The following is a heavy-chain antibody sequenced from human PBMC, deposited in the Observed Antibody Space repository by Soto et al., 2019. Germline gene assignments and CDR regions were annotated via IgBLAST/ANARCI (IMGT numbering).Heavy chain of an antibody. J-gene: IGHJ5*02. CDR3: ARDLGYWRSGTCQREWFDP. CDR1: GYTFSSHG. D-gene: IGHD1-26*01. CDR2: VSGDNANT. V-gene: IGHV1-18*01. Sequence: QVQLVQSGAEVKKPGTSVKVSCTASGYTFSSHGISWVRQAPGQGLQWIGWVSGDNANTNYAQSLQGRVTMTTDTSTNTGHMELRSLRSDDTAVYYCARDLGYWRSGTCQREWFDPCGQGTLVIVSS.